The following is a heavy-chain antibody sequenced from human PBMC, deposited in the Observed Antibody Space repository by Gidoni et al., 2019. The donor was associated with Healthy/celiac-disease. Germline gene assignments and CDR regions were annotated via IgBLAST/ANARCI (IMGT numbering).Heavy chain of an antibody. CDR3: ARQVGATYGAPERWFDY. J-gene: IGHJ4*02. Sequence: QVQLVESGGGLVKPGGSLILSCAASGFTFSDYYMIWLRQAPGKGLEWVSDISSSSSYTNYEDSVKGRFTISRDNAKNSMYLQRNSLRAEDTAVYYCARQVGATYGAPERWFDYWGQGTLVTVSS. CDR2: ISSSSSYT. V-gene: IGHV3-11*05. D-gene: IGHD1-26*01. CDR1: GFTFSDYY.